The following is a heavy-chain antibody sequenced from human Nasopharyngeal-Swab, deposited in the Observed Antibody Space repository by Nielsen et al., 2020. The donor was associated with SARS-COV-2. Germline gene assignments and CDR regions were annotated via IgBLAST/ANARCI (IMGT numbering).Heavy chain of an antibody. CDR2: IDWDDDK. CDR3: ARDYASGYYYYGMDV. D-gene: IGHD4-17*01. J-gene: IGHJ6*02. Sequence: SGPTLVKPTQTLTLTCTFSGFSLGTSGMCVSWIRQPPGKALEWLALIDWDDDKYYSTSLKTRLTISKDTSKNQVVLTMTNMDPVDTATYYCARDYASGYYYYGMDVWGQGTTVTVSS. CDR1: GFSLGTSGMC. V-gene: IGHV2-70*01.